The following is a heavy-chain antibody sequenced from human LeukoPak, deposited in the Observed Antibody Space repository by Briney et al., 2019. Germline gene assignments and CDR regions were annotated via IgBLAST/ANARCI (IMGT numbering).Heavy chain of an antibody. CDR2: ISSSGSTI. CDR3: ARAYESYYYYYMDV. Sequence: GGSLRLSCAASGFTFSSYEMNWVRQAPGKGLEWVSYISSSGSTIYYADSVKGRFTISRDNAKNSLYLQMNSLRAEDTAVYYCARAYESYYYYYMDVWGKGTTVTISS. V-gene: IGHV3-48*03. CDR1: GFTFSSYE. D-gene: IGHD3-16*01. J-gene: IGHJ6*03.